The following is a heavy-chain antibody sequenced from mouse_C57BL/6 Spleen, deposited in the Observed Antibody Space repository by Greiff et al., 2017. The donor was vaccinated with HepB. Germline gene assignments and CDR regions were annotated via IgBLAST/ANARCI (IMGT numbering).Heavy chain of an antibody. CDR1: GFTFSSYA. CDR2: ISDGGSYT. CDR3: ARDRDSNGWFAY. J-gene: IGHJ3*01. V-gene: IGHV5-4*01. D-gene: IGHD2-5*01. Sequence: DVMLVESGGGLVKPGGSLKLSCAASGFTFSSYAMSWVRQTPEKRLEWVATISDGGSYTYYPDNVKGRFTISRDNAKNNLYLQMSHLKSEDTAMYYCARDRDSNGWFAYWGQGTLVTVSA.